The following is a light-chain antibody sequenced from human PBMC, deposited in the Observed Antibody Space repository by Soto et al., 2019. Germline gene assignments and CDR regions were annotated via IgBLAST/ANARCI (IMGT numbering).Light chain of an antibody. CDR2: GAS. CDR1: QSITSY. J-gene: IGKJ1*01. V-gene: IGKV1-39*01. CDR3: QQSYGSLTWT. Sequence: DIQMTQSPSSLSASVGDRVTITCRASQSITSYLNWYQHKPGKAPKLLIYGASSLQSGVPSRFSGSGSGTDFTLTINSLQPEDFATYYCQQSYGSLTWTFGQGTKVDIK.